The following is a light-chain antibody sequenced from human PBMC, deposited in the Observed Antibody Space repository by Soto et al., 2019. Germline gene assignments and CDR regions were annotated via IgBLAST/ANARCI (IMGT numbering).Light chain of an antibody. J-gene: IGLJ2*01. Sequence: QSVLTQPASVSGSPGQSITISCTGTSSDIGGYTYVPWYQQHPGKVPKLMIYEVNNRPSGVSNRFSGSKSGNTASLTISGLQAEDEADYYCSSYTSTTTPVVFGGGTKLTVL. CDR2: EVN. V-gene: IGLV2-14*01. CDR3: SSYTSTTTPVV. CDR1: SSDIGGYTY.